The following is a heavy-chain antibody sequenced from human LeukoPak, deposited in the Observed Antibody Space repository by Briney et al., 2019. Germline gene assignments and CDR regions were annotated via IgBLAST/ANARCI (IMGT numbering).Heavy chain of an antibody. CDR2: TYYRSKWYN. D-gene: IGHD2-2*01. V-gene: IGHV6-1*01. CDR3: ARRWACSSTSCYRFDY. Sequence: SQTLSLTCAISGDSVSNNSAAWNWIRQSPSRGLEWLGRTYYRSKWYNDYAVSVKSRITINPDTSKNQFSLKLSSVTAADTAVYYCARRWACSSTSCYRFDYWGQGTLVTVSS. CDR1: GDSVSNNSAA. J-gene: IGHJ4*02.